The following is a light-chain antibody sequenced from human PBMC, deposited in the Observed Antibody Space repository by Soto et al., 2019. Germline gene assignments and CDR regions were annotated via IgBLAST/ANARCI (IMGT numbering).Light chain of an antibody. CDR1: SSDVGGYNY. J-gene: IGLJ3*02. CDR2: DVS. CDR3: SSYAINRDVL. Sequence: QLVLTQPASVSGSPGQSITISCTGTSSDVGGYNYVSWYQQHPGKAPQLMIYDVSNRPSGVSNRFSGSKSGNTASLTISGLQAEDEADYYCSSYAINRDVLFGGGTKLTVL. V-gene: IGLV2-14*03.